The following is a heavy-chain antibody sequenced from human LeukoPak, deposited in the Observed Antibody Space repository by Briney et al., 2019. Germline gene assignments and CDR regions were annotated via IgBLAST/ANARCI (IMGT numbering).Heavy chain of an antibody. CDR3: ARDNGDYGDY. Sequence: GGSLRLSCAASGFTFNSHWMHWVRQAPGRGLVWVSRINREGSSTSYADSVKGRFTMSRDNAKRTVYLQMNSLRAEDTAVYYCARDNGDYGDYWGQGTLVTVSS. J-gene: IGHJ4*02. V-gene: IGHV3-74*01. CDR1: GFTFNSHW. D-gene: IGHD4-17*01. CDR2: INREGSST.